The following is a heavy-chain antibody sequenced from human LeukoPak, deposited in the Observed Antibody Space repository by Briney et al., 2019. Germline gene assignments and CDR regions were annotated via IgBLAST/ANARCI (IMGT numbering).Heavy chain of an antibody. J-gene: IGHJ6*03. V-gene: IGHV1-2*02. D-gene: IGHD6-19*01. Sequence: ASVKVSCKASGYTFTGYYIHWVRQAPGQGLEWMGWINPNSGGTNYAQNFQGRVTMTRDTSISTAYMELSRLRSDDTAVYYCARDKYTSGSYYYYMDVWGTGTTVTISS. CDR1: GYTFTGYY. CDR2: INPNSGGT. CDR3: ARDKYTSGSYYYYMDV.